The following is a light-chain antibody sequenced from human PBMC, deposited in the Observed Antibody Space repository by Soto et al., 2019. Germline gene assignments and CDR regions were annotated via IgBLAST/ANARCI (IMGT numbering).Light chain of an antibody. J-gene: IGKJ1*01. CDR1: QSVSIN. Sequence: EIVMTQSPATLSVSPGERATLSCRASQSVSINLAWYQQKPGQAPRLLIYGAFTRATGIPARFSGSGSGTEITLTISSLRSEDFAVYYCQQYKNWPQTFGQGTKVESK. CDR3: QQYKNWPQT. V-gene: IGKV3-15*01. CDR2: GAF.